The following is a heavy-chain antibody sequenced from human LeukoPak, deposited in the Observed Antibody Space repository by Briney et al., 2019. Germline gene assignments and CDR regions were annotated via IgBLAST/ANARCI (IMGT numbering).Heavy chain of an antibody. Sequence: GGSLRLSCAASGFTFSSYGLTWVRQAPGKGLEWVSSISGGGSTYDADSVKGRFTISRDISKNTLYLQMNSLRAEDTALYYCAKPRYCSGGICHYYFDYWGLGTLVTVSS. D-gene: IGHD2-15*01. V-gene: IGHV3-23*01. CDR1: GFTFSSYG. J-gene: IGHJ4*02. CDR3: AKPRYCSGGICHYYFDY. CDR2: ISGGGST.